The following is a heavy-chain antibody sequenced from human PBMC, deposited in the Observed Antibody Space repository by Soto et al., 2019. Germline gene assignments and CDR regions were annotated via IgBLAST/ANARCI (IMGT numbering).Heavy chain of an antibody. CDR1: GYSFTSYW. V-gene: IGHV5-10-1*01. CDR2: IDPSDSYT. J-gene: IGHJ6*02. Sequence: VESLKISCKGSGYSFTSYWISWVRQMPGKGLEWMGRIDPSDSYTNYSPSFQGHVTISADKSISTAYLQWSSLKASDTAMYYCARLHQLVGVANYYYYGMDVWGQGTTVTVSS. D-gene: IGHD6-6*01. CDR3: ARLHQLVGVANYYYYGMDV.